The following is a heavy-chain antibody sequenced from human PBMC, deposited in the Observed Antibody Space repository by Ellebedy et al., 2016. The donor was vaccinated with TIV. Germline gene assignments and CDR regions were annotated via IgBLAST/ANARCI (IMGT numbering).Heavy chain of an antibody. Sequence: PGGSLRLSCAASGFTFSSYAMHWVRQAPGKGLEYVSAISSNGGSTYYANSVKGRFTISRDKSKNTLYLQMSSPRAEDKAVYYCVKDLGTRPNTMVRGVMGAFDIWGQGTMVTVSS. CDR1: GFTFSSYA. CDR2: ISSNGGST. D-gene: IGHD3-10*01. J-gene: IGHJ3*02. V-gene: IGHV3-64*01. CDR3: VKDLGTRPNTMVRGVMGAFDI.